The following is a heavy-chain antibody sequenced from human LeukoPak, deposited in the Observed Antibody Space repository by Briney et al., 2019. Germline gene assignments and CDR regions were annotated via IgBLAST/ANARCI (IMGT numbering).Heavy chain of an antibody. CDR2: ISWDSGSI. D-gene: IGHD5-12*01. CDR3: AKDIVATIFPCFDY. V-gene: IGHV3-9*01. CDR1: GFTFDDYA. Sequence: GGSLRLSCAASGFTFDDYAMHWVRQAPGKGLEWVSGISWDSGSIGYADSVKGRFTISRDNAKNSLYLQMNSLRAEDTALYYCAKDIVATIFPCFDYWGQEPWSPSPQ. J-gene: IGHJ4*01.